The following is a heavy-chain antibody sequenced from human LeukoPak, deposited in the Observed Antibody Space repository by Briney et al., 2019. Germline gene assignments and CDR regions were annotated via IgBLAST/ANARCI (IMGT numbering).Heavy chain of an antibody. D-gene: IGHD3-22*01. V-gene: IGHV3-30-3*01. Sequence: QPGGSLRLSCAASGFTFSSFAMHWVRQAPGKGLEWVAIISYDGSNKYYADSVKGRFSISRDNSKNTLYLQMNSLSTEDTAVYYCAGDSQTYYFDSSGLTHWGQGTLVTVSS. J-gene: IGHJ4*02. CDR1: GFTFSSFA. CDR3: AGDSQTYYFDSSGLTH. CDR2: ISYDGSNK.